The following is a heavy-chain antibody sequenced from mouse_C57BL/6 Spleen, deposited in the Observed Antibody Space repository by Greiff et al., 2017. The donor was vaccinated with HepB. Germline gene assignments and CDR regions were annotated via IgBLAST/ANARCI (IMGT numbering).Heavy chain of an antibody. CDR3: ARYRYYYGNYDYAMDY. Sequence: EVKLQESGPGLAKPSQTLSLTCSVTGYSITSDYWNWIRKFPGNKLEYMGYISYSGSTYYNPSLKSRISITRDTSKNQYYLQLNSVTTEDTATYYCARYRYYYGNYDYAMDYWGQGTSVTVSS. CDR1: GYSITSDY. D-gene: IGHD2-1*01. J-gene: IGHJ4*01. CDR2: ISYSGST. V-gene: IGHV3-8*01.